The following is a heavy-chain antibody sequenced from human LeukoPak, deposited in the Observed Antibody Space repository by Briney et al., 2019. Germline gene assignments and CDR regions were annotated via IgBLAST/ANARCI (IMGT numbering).Heavy chain of an antibody. CDR2: ISYDGSNK. CDR3: ARDIYGSGSYEGD. J-gene: IGHJ4*02. V-gene: IGHV3-30-3*01. D-gene: IGHD3-10*01. CDR1: GFTFSSYA. Sequence: GGSLRLPCAASGFTFSSYAMNWVRQAPGKGLEWVAVISYDGSNKYYADSVKGRFTISRDNSKNTLYLQMNSLRAEDTAVYYCARDIYGSGSYEGDWGQGTLVTVSS.